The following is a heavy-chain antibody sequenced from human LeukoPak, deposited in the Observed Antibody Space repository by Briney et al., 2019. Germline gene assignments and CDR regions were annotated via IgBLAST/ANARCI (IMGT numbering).Heavy chain of an antibody. J-gene: IGHJ4*02. CDR2: IYYSGST. V-gene: IGHV4-39*01. D-gene: IGHD1-26*01. CDR3: ARLPLVGATDFDY. Sequence: PSETLSLTCTVSGASISSSSYYWGSIRQPPGKGLEWIGSIYYSGSTYYNPSLKSRVTISVDTSKNQFSLKLSSVTAADTAVYYCARLPLVGATDFDYWGQGTLVTVSS. CDR1: GASISSSSYY.